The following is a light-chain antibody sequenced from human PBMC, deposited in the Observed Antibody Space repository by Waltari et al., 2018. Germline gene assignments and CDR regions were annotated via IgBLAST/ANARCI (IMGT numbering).Light chain of an antibody. J-gene: IGLJ3*02. V-gene: IGLV2-11*01. CDR1: SPYVSDYNY. Sequence: QSALTQPRPVSRSPGQSVTISFPGTSPYVSDYNYVSWYQPSPGKAPKLFIYDFTKRPSGVPDRFSASKSGNTASLTISGLQAEDEADYYCCSFAGSYTWVFGGGTKLTVL. CDR3: CSFAGSYTWV. CDR2: DFT.